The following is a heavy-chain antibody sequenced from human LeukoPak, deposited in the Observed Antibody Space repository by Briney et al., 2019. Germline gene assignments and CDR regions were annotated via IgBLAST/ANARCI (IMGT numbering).Heavy chain of an antibody. CDR1: SRSISSGDRF. Sequence: PSETLSLTCTVSSRSISSGDRFWRWIRQSPAKGLEWLGYIYSTGNTYYNPSLKSRVIISVDTSKNQFSLELNSVTAADTAVYYCARDSYSYGYGGFDYWGQGILVTVSS. J-gene: IGHJ4*02. V-gene: IGHV4-30-4*01. CDR3: ARDSYSYGYGGFDY. D-gene: IGHD5-18*01. CDR2: IYSTGNT.